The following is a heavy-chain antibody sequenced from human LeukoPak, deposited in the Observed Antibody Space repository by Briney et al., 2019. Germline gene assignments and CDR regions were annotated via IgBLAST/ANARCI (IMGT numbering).Heavy chain of an antibody. Sequence: PGGSLRLSCTASGFTFGDYVMSWVRQAPGKGLEWVAFIRYDGSNKYYADSVKGRFTISRDNSKNTLYLQMNSLRAEDTAVYYCAFCSSPTGGCFDYWGQGTLVTVSS. CDR2: IRYDGSNK. CDR3: AFCSSPTGGCFDY. CDR1: GFTFGDYV. D-gene: IGHD1-14*01. J-gene: IGHJ4*02. V-gene: IGHV3-30*02.